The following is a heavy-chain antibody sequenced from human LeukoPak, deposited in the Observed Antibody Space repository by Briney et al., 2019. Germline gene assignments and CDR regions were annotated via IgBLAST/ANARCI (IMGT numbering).Heavy chain of an antibody. CDR1: GFTFSNAW. Sequence: GGSLRLSCAASGFTFSNAWMSWVRQAPGKGLEWVGRIISKAGGETTDYAAPVKGRFTISRDDSRNTVYLQMKSPKTEDTAVYYCAKSALTQGFWSGYTDYWGQGTLVTVSS. J-gene: IGHJ4*02. CDR3: AKSALTQGFWSGYTDY. D-gene: IGHD3-3*01. CDR2: IISKAGGETT. V-gene: IGHV3-15*01.